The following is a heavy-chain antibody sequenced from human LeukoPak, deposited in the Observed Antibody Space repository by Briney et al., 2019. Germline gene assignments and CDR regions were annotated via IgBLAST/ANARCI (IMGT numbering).Heavy chain of an antibody. Sequence: GASVKVPCMASGYTFTGYYMHWVRQAPGQGLEWMGWINPNSGGTNYAQKFQGRVTMTRDTSISTAYMELSRLRSDDTAVYYCARQDYYDSSGSPRVFDYWGQGTLVTVSS. CDR1: GYTFTGYY. CDR3: ARQDYYDSSGSPRVFDY. CDR2: INPNSGGT. J-gene: IGHJ4*02. V-gene: IGHV1-2*02. D-gene: IGHD3-22*01.